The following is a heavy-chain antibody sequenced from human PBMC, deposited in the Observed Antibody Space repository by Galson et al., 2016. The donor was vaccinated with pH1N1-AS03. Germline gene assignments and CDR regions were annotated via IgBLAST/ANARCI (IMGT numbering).Heavy chain of an antibody. D-gene: IGHD3-16*01. V-gene: IGHV3-53*01. CDR1: GFTINNNY. CDR3: AREPWGSTQGEY. J-gene: IGHJ4*02. Sequence: SLRLSCAASGFTINNNYMSWVRQAPGKGLEWVSVIYGGGDTFYADSVKGRFTISRDNSKNTVYPQMNSLRVEDPAVYYCAREPWGSTQGEYWGQGTLVTVSS. CDR2: IYGGGDT.